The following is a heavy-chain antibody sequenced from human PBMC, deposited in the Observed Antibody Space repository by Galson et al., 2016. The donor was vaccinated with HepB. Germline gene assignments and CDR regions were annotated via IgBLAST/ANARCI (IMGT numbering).Heavy chain of an antibody. Sequence: SLRLSCAASGFTFSPYAMSWVGQAPGKGLEWVSLISGSGSSTFYADSVKGRFTISRDNSKNTLYLQMNSLRAEDTAVYYCAKRYCSGGSCYHVDHWGQGTLVTVSS. D-gene: IGHD2-15*01. CDR2: ISGSGSST. V-gene: IGHV3-23*01. CDR3: AKRYCSGGSCYHVDH. J-gene: IGHJ5*02. CDR1: GFTFSPYA.